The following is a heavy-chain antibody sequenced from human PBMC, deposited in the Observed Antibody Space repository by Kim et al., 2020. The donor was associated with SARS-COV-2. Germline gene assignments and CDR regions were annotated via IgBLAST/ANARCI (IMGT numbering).Heavy chain of an antibody. CDR3: TYASGWYEFDC. V-gene: IGHV3-23*01. J-gene: IGHJ4*02. Sequence: GGSLRLSCAASGFTFRNYAMSWVRQAPGKGLEWVSTISGISDGIYYADSVKGRFTISRDNSKNTLILDMNNLRADDTAVYFCTYASGWYEFDCWGQGTGVTVSS. CDR2: ISGISDGI. D-gene: IGHD6-19*01. CDR1: GFTFRNYA.